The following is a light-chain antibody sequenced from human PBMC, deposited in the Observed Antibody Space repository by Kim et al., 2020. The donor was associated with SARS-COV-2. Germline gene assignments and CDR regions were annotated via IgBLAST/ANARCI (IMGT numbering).Light chain of an antibody. CDR1: HDINNF. Sequence: DIHLTQSPSSLSASVGDRVTITCQASHDINNFLNWYQQKPGKPPKLLIYDAATLETGVPSRFSGSGSGTHFTFTISSLQPEDFATYYCQHYDNVPQYTFGQGTKVDIK. J-gene: IGKJ2*01. CDR3: QHYDNVPQYT. CDR2: DAA. V-gene: IGKV1-33*01.